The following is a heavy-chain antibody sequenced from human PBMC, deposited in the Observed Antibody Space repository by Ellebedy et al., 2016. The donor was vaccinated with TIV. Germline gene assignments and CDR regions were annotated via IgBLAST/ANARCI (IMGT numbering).Heavy chain of an antibody. J-gene: IGHJ4*02. CDR3: AKDLYHWSAIDH. CDR1: GFTFSSYA. CDR2: LGGDGAS. Sequence: GESLKISCAASGFTFSSYAMSWVRQAPGKGLQWVSGLGGDGASHYTDSVKGRFTVSRDNSRNTFYLQMNSLRAEDTALYFCAKDLYHWSAIDHWGQGTLVTVSS. V-gene: IGHV3-23*01. D-gene: IGHD3-3*01.